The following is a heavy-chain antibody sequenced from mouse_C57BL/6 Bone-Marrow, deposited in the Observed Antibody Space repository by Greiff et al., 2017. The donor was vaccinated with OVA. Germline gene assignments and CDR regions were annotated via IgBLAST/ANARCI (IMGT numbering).Heavy chain of an antibody. D-gene: IGHD1-1*01. V-gene: IGHV1-82*01. CDR1: GYAFSSSW. CDR3: ASYYGEDY. CDR2: IYPGDGDT. Sequence: QVQLQQSGPELVKPGASVKISCKASGYAFSSSWMNWVKQRPGKGLEWIGRIYPGDGDTNYNGKFKGKATLTADKSSSTAYMQLSSLTSEDSAVYFCASYYGEDYWGQGTSVTVSS. J-gene: IGHJ4*01.